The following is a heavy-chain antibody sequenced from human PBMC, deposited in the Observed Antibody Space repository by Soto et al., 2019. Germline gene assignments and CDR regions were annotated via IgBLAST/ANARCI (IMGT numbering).Heavy chain of an antibody. CDR2: ISYDGSNK. D-gene: IGHD6-19*01. CDR1: GFTFSSYG. CDR3: AKDLRAGSDY. Sequence: QVQLVESGGGVVQPGRSLRLSCAASGFTFSSYGMHWVRQAPGKGLEWVAVISYDGSNKYYADSVKGRFTISRDNSKNTLYLQMNSLRAEDTAVYYCAKDLRAGSDYWGQGTLVTVSS. V-gene: IGHV3-30*18. J-gene: IGHJ4*02.